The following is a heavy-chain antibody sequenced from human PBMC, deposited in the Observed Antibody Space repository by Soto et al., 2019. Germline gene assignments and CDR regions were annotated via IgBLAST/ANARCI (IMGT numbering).Heavy chain of an antibody. Sequence: EVHLLESGGAVVQPGGSLRLSCVASGFNFKKFAMAWVRQAAGEGLECVSGISCCGGSASYADSVKGRFSIARDDSKNTVSLQLNSLRVEDTAQYYCAKADGQQWLIPHLDNWGQGTLVTVS. CDR3: AKADGQQWLIPHLDN. CDR1: GFNFKKFA. CDR2: ISCCGGSA. V-gene: IGHV3-23*01. J-gene: IGHJ4*02. D-gene: IGHD6-19*01.